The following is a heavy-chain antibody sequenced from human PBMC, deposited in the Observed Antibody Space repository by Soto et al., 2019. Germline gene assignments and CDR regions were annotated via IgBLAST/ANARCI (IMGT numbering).Heavy chain of an antibody. CDR2: IRSKASGGTA. V-gene: IGHV3-49*03. CDR1: GFTFGDYA. CDR3: SRDLLGVRAFDT. D-gene: IGHD3-16*01. Sequence: EVQLVESGGDLVQPGRSLRLSCTTSGFTFGDYAVSWLRQAPGKGLEWVSFIRSKASGGTAEYAASVKGRFTISRDDSKSIAYLQMNSLKTEDTAVYYCSRDLLGVRAFDTWGQGTMVTVSS. J-gene: IGHJ3*02.